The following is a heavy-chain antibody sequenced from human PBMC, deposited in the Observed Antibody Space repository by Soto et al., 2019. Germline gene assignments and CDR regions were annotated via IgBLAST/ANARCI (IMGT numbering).Heavy chain of an antibody. D-gene: IGHD5-12*01. CDR1: GYSFTSYW. V-gene: IGHV5-51*01. J-gene: IGHJ6*02. CDR2: IYPGDSDT. CDR3: ARHGSIKYYYYYGMDV. Sequence: PGESLKISCKGSGYSFTSYWIGWVRQMPGKGLEWMGIIYPGDSDTRYSPSSQGQVTISADKSISTAYLQWSSLKASDTAMYYCARHGSIKYYYYYGMDVWGQGTTVTVSS.